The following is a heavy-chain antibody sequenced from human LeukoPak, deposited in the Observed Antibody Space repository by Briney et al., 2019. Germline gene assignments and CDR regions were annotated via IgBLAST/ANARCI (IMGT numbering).Heavy chain of an antibody. CDR1: GGSINSYF. D-gene: IGHD4-11*01. V-gene: IGHV4-59*01. Sequence: SETLSLTCTVSGGSINSYFWSWIRQPPGKGLEWIGYIYYSGSTNYNPSLKSRVTISIDTSKNQFSLRLSSVTAADTAVYYCARSLSDYNNNPLGFWGQGALVTVSS. CDR2: IYYSGST. J-gene: IGHJ4*02. CDR3: ARSLSDYNNNPLGF.